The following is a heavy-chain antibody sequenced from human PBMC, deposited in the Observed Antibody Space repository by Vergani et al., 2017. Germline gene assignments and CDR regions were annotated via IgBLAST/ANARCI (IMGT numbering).Heavy chain of an antibody. J-gene: IGHJ1*01. CDR2: ISGSGGST. Sequence: EVQLLESGGGLVQPGGSLRLSCAASGFTFSSYAMSWVRQAPGKGLEWVSAISGSGGSTYYADSVKGRFTISRDNSKNTLYLQMTSLRAEDTAVYYCAKPPHPLLPRQIAYFQHWGQGTLVTVSS. D-gene: IGHD3-22*01. CDR1: GFTFSSYA. V-gene: IGHV3-23*01. CDR3: AKPPHPLLPRQIAYFQH.